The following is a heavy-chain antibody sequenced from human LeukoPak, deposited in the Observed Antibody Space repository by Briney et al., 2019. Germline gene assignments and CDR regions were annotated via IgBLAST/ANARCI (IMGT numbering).Heavy chain of an antibody. Sequence: GGSLRLSCAASGFTFSSYGMHWVRQAPGKGLEWVAFIRYDGSNKYYADSVKGRFTISRDNSKNTLYLQMNSLRAQDTAVYYCAKERDTAMVTIDYWGQGTLVSVSS. CDR1: GFTFSSYG. V-gene: IGHV3-30*02. D-gene: IGHD5-18*01. CDR3: AKERDTAMVTIDY. CDR2: IRYDGSNK. J-gene: IGHJ4*02.